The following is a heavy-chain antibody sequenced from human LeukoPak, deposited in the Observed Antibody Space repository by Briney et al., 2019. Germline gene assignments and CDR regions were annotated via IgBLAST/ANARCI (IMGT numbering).Heavy chain of an antibody. D-gene: IGHD3-22*01. CDR2: ISSSGRTI. J-gene: IGHJ4*02. Sequence: GGSLRLSCAASGFTFSNYEMNWVRQAPGKGLEWIAYISSSGRTIYYADSVKGRFTISRDNAKNSLYLQMNSLRAEDTAVYYCARAYFYYDSSGYYGDYWGQGTLVTVSS. CDR3: ARAYFYYDSSGYYGDY. CDR1: GFTFSNYE. V-gene: IGHV3-48*03.